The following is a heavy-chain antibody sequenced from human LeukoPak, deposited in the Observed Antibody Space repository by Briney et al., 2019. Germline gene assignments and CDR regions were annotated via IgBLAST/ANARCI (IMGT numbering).Heavy chain of an antibody. Sequence: VKVSCKTSGYSFPTYGISWVRQAPGQGLEWMGWISNDNGITNYAPQFQGRVTLDTETYTSTAYMELRNLRSDDTAVYYCARGGFDYYGTGRAFDVWGQGTLVTVSS. J-gene: IGHJ4*01. CDR2: ISNDNGIT. V-gene: IGHV1-18*01. CDR3: ARGGFDYYGTGRAFDV. CDR1: GYSFPTYG. D-gene: IGHD3-10*01.